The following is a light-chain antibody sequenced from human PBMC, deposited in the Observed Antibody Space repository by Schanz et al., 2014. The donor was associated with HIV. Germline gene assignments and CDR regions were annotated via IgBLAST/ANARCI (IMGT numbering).Light chain of an antibody. V-gene: IGLV2-11*01. Sequence: QSVLTQPRSVSGSPGQSVTISCTGTTSDVGAYNFVSWYQQHPGKAPKLMIYDVTKRPSGVPDRFSGSKSGNTASLTISGLQAEDEADYYCCSYTTTSTYVFGAGTKLTVL. CDR2: DVT. J-gene: IGLJ1*01. CDR3: CSYTTTSTYV. CDR1: TSDVGAYNF.